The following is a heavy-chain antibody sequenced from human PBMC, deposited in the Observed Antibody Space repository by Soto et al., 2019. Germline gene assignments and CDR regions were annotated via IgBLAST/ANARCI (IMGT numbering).Heavy chain of an antibody. D-gene: IGHD3-22*01. CDR3: SRGTYYPQSSGLHADY. CDR2: ISSDGHHQ. Sequence: GGSLRLSCATPGFNFNDYAMYWVRQAPGQGLEWVAMISSDGHHQFYVDNLRGRFTVSRDNSKNTLFLQMNSLRPEDTAVYYCSRGTYYPQSSGLHADYWGPGTVVTVSS. CDR1: GFNFNDYA. V-gene: IGHV3-30*03. J-gene: IGHJ4*02.